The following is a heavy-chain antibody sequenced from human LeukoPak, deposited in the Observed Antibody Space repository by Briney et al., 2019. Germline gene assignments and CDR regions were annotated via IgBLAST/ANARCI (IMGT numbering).Heavy chain of an antibody. CDR3: ARQERAPDYYDSSGYHSDWFDP. CDR2: IYYSGST. V-gene: IGHV4-39*01. D-gene: IGHD3-22*01. Sequence: PSETLSLTCTVSGGPISSSSYYWGWIRQPPGKGLEWIGSIYYSGSTYYNPSLKSRVTISVDTSKNQFSLKLSSVTAADTAVYYCARQERAPDYYDSSGYHSDWFDPWGQGTLVTVSS. J-gene: IGHJ5*02. CDR1: GGPISSSSYY.